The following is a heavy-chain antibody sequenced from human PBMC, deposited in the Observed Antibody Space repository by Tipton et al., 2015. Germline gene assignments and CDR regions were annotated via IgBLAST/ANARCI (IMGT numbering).Heavy chain of an antibody. J-gene: IGHJ4*02. CDR2: IKQDGSEK. V-gene: IGHV3-7*01. Sequence: SLRLSCAASGFSGFSFRNYWMSWVRQAPGKGLEWVANIKQDGSEKYYVDSVKGRFTISRDNAENSLYLQMNSLRAEDTAVYYCASTAGVVATLDYWGQGTLVTVSS. CDR3: ASTAGVVATLDY. CDR1: GFSGFSFRNYW. D-gene: IGHD5-12*01.